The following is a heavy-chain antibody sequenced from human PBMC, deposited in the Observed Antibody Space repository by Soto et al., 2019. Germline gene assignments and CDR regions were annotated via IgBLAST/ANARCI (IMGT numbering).Heavy chain of an antibody. CDR1: GGTFSSYA. D-gene: IGHD2-15*01. CDR2: IIPIFGTA. V-gene: IGHV1-69*13. J-gene: IGHJ4*02. Sequence: SVKVSCKASGGTFSSYAISWVRQAPGQGLEWMGGIIPIFGTANYAQKFQGRVTITADESTSTAYMELSSLRSEDTAVYYCARVPRGYCSGGSCYSEQYYFDYWGQGTLVTVSS. CDR3: ARVPRGYCSGGSCYSEQYYFDY.